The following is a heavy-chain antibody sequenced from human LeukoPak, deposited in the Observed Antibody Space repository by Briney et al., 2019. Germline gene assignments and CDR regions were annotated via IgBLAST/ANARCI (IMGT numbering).Heavy chain of an antibody. CDR3: ARIIFDSSVDY. Sequence: SVKVSCKASGGTFSSYAFSWVRQAPGQGLEWMGGIIPIFGTANYAQKFQGRVTITADESTSTAYMELSSLRSEDTAVYYCARIIFDSSVDYWGQGTLVTVSS. CDR2: IIPIFGTA. CDR1: GGTFSSYA. J-gene: IGHJ4*02. D-gene: IGHD3-22*01. V-gene: IGHV1-69*13.